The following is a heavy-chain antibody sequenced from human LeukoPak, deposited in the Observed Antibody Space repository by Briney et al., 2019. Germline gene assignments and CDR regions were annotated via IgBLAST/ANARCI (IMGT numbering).Heavy chain of an antibody. Sequence: SETLSLTCAVYGGSFSGYYWSWIPQPPRKGLEWIGEINHSGSTNYNPSLKSRVTISVDTSKNQFSLKLSSVTAADTAVYYCARPVNCSSTSCHYYFDYWGQGTLVTVSS. CDR3: ARPVNCSSTSCHYYFDY. J-gene: IGHJ4*02. CDR1: GGSFSGYY. CDR2: INHSGST. D-gene: IGHD2-2*01. V-gene: IGHV4-34*01.